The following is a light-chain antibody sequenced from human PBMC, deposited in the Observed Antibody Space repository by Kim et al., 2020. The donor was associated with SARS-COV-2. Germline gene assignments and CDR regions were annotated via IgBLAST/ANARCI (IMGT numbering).Light chain of an antibody. CDR2: STN. J-gene: IGLJ3*02. CDR1: TGAVTSDYH. Sequence: PVGTVTLTCASSTGAVTSDYHPNWFQQKPGQAPRALIYSTNIKHAWAPARFTGSLLGDKAALTVSAVQPVDEADYYCLLFYSGSQVFGGGTKLTVL. V-gene: IGLV7-43*01. CDR3: LLFYSGSQV.